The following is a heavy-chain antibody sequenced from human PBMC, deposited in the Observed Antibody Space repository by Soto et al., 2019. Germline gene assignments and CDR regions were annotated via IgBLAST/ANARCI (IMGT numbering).Heavy chain of an antibody. D-gene: IGHD6-13*01. CDR3: ARARIAAAPYYCYYYGMDV. CDR1: GGCISSGYYS. Sequence: TXSLTCTLSGGCISSGYYSWSLIRQPPWKGLEWIGYIYYSGSPYYNPSLKSRVTISVDTSKNQSSLKLSSVTAADTAVYYCARARIAAAPYYCYYYGMDVWGQGTKVTVSS. V-gene: IGHV4-30-4*01. J-gene: IGHJ6*02. CDR2: IYYSGSP.